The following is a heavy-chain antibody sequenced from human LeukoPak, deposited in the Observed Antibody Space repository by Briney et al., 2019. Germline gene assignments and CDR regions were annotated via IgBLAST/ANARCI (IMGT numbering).Heavy chain of an antibody. CDR1: GFTFDDYA. V-gene: IGHV3-9*01. Sequence: GRSLRLSCAASGFTFDDYAMHWVRQAPGKGLEWVSGISWNSGSIGYADSMKGRFTISRDNAKNSLYLQMNSLRAEDTALYYCAKDGGYCSSTSCFSWFDPWGQGTLVTVSS. J-gene: IGHJ5*02. CDR2: ISWNSGSI. CDR3: AKDGGYCSSTSCFSWFDP. D-gene: IGHD2-2*01.